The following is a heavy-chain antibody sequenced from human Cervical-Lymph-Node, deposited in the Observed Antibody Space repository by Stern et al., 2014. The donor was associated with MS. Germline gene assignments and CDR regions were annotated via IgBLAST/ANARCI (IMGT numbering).Heavy chain of an antibody. Sequence: QLVQSGAEVKNPGSSVKVSCKASGGTFSSYAISWVRQAPGQGLEWMGGIIPIFGTANYAQKFQGRVTITADESTSTAYMELSSLRSEDTAVYYCARDFGGHDSSGYYYHYWGQGTLVTVSS. CDR1: GGTFSSYA. J-gene: IGHJ4*02. D-gene: IGHD3-22*01. CDR2: IIPIFGTA. CDR3: ARDFGGHDSSGYYYHY. V-gene: IGHV1-69*01.